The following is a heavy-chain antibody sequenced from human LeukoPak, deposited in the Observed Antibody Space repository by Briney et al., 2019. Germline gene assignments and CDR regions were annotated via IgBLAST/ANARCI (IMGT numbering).Heavy chain of an antibody. D-gene: IGHD1-26*01. CDR1: GAPITTSNHY. CDR2: IYYSGHT. J-gene: IGHJ4*02. V-gene: IGHV4-39*01. Sequence: SETLSLICTVSGAPITTSNHYWGWIRQTPGKTLEWIANIYYSGHTLYNPSLKSRALISVDTSSNQFSLRLTSVTAADTAVYYCAAPSGPTYYSPVDFWGQGTSVSVSS. CDR3: AAPSGPTYYSPVDF.